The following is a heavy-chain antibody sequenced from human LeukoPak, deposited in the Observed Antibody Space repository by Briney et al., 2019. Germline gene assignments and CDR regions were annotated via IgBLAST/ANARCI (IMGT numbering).Heavy chain of an antibody. V-gene: IGHV1-24*01. CDR1: GYTLTELS. CDR3: ATEGTIMVRGVIIKPPYGMDV. D-gene: IGHD3-10*01. CDR2: FDPEDGET. Sequence: ASVKVSCKVSGYTLTELSMHWVRQAPGKGLEWMGGFDPEDGETIYAQKFQGRVTMTEDTSTDTAYMELSSLRSEDTAVYYCATEGTIMVRGVIIKPPYGMDVWGQGTTVTVSS. J-gene: IGHJ6*02.